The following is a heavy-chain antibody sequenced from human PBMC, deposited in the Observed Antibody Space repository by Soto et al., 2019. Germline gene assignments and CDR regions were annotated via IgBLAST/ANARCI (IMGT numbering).Heavy chain of an antibody. Sequence: PGESLKISCKGSGYSFTSYWIGWVRQMPGKGLEWMGIIYPGDSDTRYSPSFQGQVTISADKSISTAYLQWSSLKASDTAMYYCAILRVTTVLHYVMDVCGPGTTVTGS. V-gene: IGHV5-51*01. CDR2: IYPGDSDT. D-gene: IGHD4-17*01. CDR1: GYSFTSYW. J-gene: IGHJ6*02. CDR3: AILRVTTVLHYVMDV.